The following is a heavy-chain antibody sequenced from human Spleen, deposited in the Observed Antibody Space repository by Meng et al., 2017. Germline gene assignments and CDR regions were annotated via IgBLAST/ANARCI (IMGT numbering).Heavy chain of an antibody. Sequence: VQLQQRGAGLLTPSATLSLTGVVSGGSFSDYYWSWIRQPPGKGLEWIGEINHSGSTNYNPSLKSRVTISVDTSQNNLSLKLSSVTAADSAVYYCARGPTTMAHHFDYWGRGTLVTVSS. CDR1: GGSFSDYY. J-gene: IGHJ4*01. CDR3: ARGPTTMAHHFDY. V-gene: IGHV4-34*01. CDR2: INHSGST. D-gene: IGHD4-11*01.